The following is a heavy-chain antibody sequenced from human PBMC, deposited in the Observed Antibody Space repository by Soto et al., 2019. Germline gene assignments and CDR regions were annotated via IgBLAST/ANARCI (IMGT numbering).Heavy chain of an antibody. D-gene: IGHD3-3*01. J-gene: IGHJ4*02. CDR3: AGTQSSATWTFDS. CDR2: IYSVGST. V-gene: IGHV4-39*02. CDR1: GASISSSSQY. Sequence: SETLSLTCTVSGASISSSSQYWGWIRQPPGKGLEWIGSIYSVGSTYYNPSLKSRVTMSVDTSNNHFSVRLNSVTAADTAVYYCAGTQSSATWTFDSWGPGILVTV.